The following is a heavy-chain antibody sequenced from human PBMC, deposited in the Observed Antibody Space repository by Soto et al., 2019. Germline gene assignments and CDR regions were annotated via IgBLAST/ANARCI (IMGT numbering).Heavy chain of an antibody. CDR3: ARAFAGFGAYWYFDL. J-gene: IGHJ2*01. V-gene: IGHV4-59*01. CDR1: GGSITDYY. CDR2: GYHSVSI. Sequence: LSLTCTVSGGSITDYYWSWIRQPPGKALEWIGYGYHSVSIHYNPSLKTRVTISVDTTENQFSLRLSSVTAADTAVYYCARAFAGFGAYWYFDLWGRGTLVTVS. D-gene: IGHD3-16*01.